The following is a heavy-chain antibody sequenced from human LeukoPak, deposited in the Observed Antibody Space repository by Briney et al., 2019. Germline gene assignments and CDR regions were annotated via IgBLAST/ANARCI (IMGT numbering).Heavy chain of an antibody. CDR1: GFTFSSYW. J-gene: IGHJ3*02. Sequence: GGSLRLSCAASGFTFSSYWMHWVRQAPGKGLVWVSRIDSVGSSTSYADSVKGRFTISRDNAKNMLYLQMNSLRAEDTAVYYCTRGYGSGSLIAFDIWGQGTMVTVSS. V-gene: IGHV3-74*01. CDR2: IDSVGSST. CDR3: TRGYGSGSLIAFDI. D-gene: IGHD3-10*01.